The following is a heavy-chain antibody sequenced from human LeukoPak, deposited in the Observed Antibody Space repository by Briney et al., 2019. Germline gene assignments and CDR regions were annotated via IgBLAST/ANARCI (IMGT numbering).Heavy chain of an antibody. V-gene: IGHV5-51*01. Sequence: GESLKISCKGSGYSFTRNWIGWVRQMPGKGLEWMGIIYPDDSKITYSPAFQGQVTISAVKSLSTSSLQWDSLKASDTAMYYCARFGGATFAQAFFDYWGQGTLVTVSS. CDR2: IYPDDSKI. J-gene: IGHJ4*02. CDR1: GYSFTRNW. CDR3: ARFGGATFAQAFFDY. D-gene: IGHD4-23*01.